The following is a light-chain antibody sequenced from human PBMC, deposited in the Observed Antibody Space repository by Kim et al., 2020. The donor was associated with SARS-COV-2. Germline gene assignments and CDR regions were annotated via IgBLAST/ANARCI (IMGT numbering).Light chain of an antibody. CDR1: QSVSSN. CDR2: GAS. Sequence: VSPGERASRSCRASQSVSSNLAWYQQKPGQAPRLVIYGASTRATGIPARFSGSGSGTEFTLTISSLQSEDFAVYYCQQYNNCPPWAFGQGTKVDIK. V-gene: IGKV3-15*01. CDR3: QQYNNCPPWA. J-gene: IGKJ1*01.